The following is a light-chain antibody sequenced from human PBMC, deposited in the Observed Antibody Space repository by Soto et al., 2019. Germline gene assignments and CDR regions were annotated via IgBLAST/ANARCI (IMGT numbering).Light chain of an antibody. CDR2: EVS. CDR3: SSYTTTNTWV. CDR1: SIDVGAYNY. Sequence: QSALTQPASVSGSPGQSITISCTGTSIDVGAYNYVSWYQQHPGKAPKFMIYEVSNRPSGVSNRFSGSKSGNTASLTISGLQAEDDGDYYCSSYTTTNTWVFGGGTKLIVL. V-gene: IGLV2-14*01. J-gene: IGLJ3*02.